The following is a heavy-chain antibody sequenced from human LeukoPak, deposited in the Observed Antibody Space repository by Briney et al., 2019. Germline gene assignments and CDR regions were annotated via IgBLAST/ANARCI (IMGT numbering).Heavy chain of an antibody. V-gene: IGHV3-30*18. J-gene: IGHJ4*02. Sequence: GGSLRLSCAASGFTFSSYGMHWVRQAPGKGLEWVAVISYDGSNKYYADSVKGRFTISRDNSKNTLYLQMNSLRAEDTAVYYCAKESAVFPFDYWGQGTLVTVSS. CDR2: ISYDGSNK. CDR1: GFTFSSYG. CDR3: AKESAVFPFDY. D-gene: IGHD2-21*01.